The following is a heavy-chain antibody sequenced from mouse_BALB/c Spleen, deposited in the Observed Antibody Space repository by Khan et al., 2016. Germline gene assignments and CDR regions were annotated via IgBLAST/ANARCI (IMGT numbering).Heavy chain of an antibody. CDR3: VRRRLHDLYYAMDY. Sequence: QIQLVQSGPELKKPGETVKISCKVSGYTFTNYGMNWVKQTPGKGLKWMGWIKTYTGEPIYADDFKGRFAFSLATFASPGFLQINNLKNEDMATYFFVRRRLHDLYYAMDYWGQGTSVTVSS. J-gene: IGHJ4*01. D-gene: IGHD2-12*01. CDR1: GYTFTNYG. V-gene: IGHV9-1*02. CDR2: IKTYTGEP.